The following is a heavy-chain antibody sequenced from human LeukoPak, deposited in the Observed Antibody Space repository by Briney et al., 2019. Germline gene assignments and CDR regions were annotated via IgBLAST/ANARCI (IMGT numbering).Heavy chain of an antibody. J-gene: IGHJ4*02. CDR1: GYTFTSYG. CDR2: ISAYNGNT. CDR3: AREGDYYDSSGSPNLHYFDY. D-gene: IGHD3-22*01. Sequence: EASVKVSCTVSGYTFTSYGISWVRQAPGQGLEWMGWISAYNGNTNYAQKLQGRVTMTTDTSTSTAYMELRSLRSDDTAVYYCAREGDYYDSSGSPNLHYFDYWGQGTLVTVSS. V-gene: IGHV1-18*01.